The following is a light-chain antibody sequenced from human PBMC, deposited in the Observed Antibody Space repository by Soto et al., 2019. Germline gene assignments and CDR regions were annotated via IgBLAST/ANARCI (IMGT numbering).Light chain of an antibody. CDR2: DAS. CDR3: QQRRNWPLT. Sequence: EIVLTQSPATLSLSPGERATLSCRASQSVSSYLAWYQQKPGQAPRLLIYDASNRATGIPARFSGSGSGTNLTLTISSLEPEDFAVYYCQQRRNWPLTFGGGTRLEIK. V-gene: IGKV3-11*01. J-gene: IGKJ5*01. CDR1: QSVSSY.